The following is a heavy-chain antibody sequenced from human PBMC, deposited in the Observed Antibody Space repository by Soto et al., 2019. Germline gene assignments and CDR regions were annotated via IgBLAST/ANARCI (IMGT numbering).Heavy chain of an antibody. CDR1: GGTFSSSA. CDR2: IIPVFGTA. CDR3: ARERPERGKDV. J-gene: IGHJ6*02. V-gene: IGHV1-69*06. D-gene: IGHD6-25*01. Sequence: QVQLVQSGAEVKKPGSSVKVSCKASGGTFSSSAISWVRQAPGQGLEWMGAIIPVFGTAHYAQQFQGRATITADKPTSTAYMELSRLRSGDTAVYYCARERPERGKDVWGQGTTVTVSS.